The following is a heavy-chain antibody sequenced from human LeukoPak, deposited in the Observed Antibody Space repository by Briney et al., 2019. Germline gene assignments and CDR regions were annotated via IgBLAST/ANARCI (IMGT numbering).Heavy chain of an antibody. CDR1: GGSISSYY. V-gene: IGHV4-59*01. CDR2: IYYSGST. CDR3: ARVELGCFDY. D-gene: IGHD7-27*01. Sequence: SETLSLTCTVSGGSISSYYWSWIRQPPGKGLEWIGYIYYSGSTNYNPSLKSRVTISVDTSKNQFSLKLSSVTAADTAVYYCARVELGCFDYWGQGTLVTVSS. J-gene: IGHJ4*02.